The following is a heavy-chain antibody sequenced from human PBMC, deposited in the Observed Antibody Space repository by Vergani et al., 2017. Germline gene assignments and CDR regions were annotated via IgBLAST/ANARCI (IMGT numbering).Heavy chain of an antibody. D-gene: IGHD1-26*01. CDR3: ARGEYTTSLYY. CDR2: INHSGST. CDR1: GGSFSGYY. Sequence: QVQLQQWGAGLLKPSETLSLTCAVYGGSFSGYYWGWIRQPPGKGLEWIGEINHSGSTNYNPSLKSRVTISVDTSKNQFSLKLSSVTAADTAVYYCARGEYTTSLYYWGQGTLVTVSS. J-gene: IGHJ4*02. V-gene: IGHV4-34*01.